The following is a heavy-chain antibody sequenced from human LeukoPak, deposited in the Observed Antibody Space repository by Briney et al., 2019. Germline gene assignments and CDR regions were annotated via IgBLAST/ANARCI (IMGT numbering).Heavy chain of an antibody. J-gene: IGHJ4*02. V-gene: IGHV3-7*01. CDR3: ARAFRRFHY. CDR2: IKLDGSEK. CDR1: GFTFSSYW. Sequence: PGGSLRLSCAASGFTFSSYWMTWVRQALGKRLEWVANIKLDGSEKYYVDSVKGRFTISRDNAKNSLYLQMNSLRAEDSAVYYCARAFRRFHYWGQGTLVTVSS.